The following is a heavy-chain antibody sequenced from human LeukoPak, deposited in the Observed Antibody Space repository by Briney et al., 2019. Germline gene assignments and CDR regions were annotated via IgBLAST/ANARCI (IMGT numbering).Heavy chain of an antibody. Sequence: GASVKVSCKASGYTFTSYGISWVRQAPGQGLEWMGWISAYNGNTNYAQKLQGRVTMTTDTSTSTAYMELRSLRSDDTAVYYCARAQELLYLGDAFDIWGQGTMVTVSS. CDR3: ARAQELLYLGDAFDI. CDR1: GYTFTSYG. CDR2: ISAYNGNT. D-gene: IGHD2-2*02. V-gene: IGHV1-18*01. J-gene: IGHJ3*02.